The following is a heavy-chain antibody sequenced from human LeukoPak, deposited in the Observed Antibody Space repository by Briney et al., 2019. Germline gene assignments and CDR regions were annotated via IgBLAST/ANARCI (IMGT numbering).Heavy chain of an antibody. J-gene: IGHJ4*02. V-gene: IGHV1-2*02. D-gene: IGHD3-3*01. CDR2: INPNSGGT. Sequence: ASVKVSCKASGYTFNNYDINWVRQAPGQGLEWMGWINPNSGGTNYAQKFQGRVTMTRDTSISTAYMELSRLRSDDTAVYYCARGLRFLEWSDYYFDYWGQGTLVTVSS. CDR3: ARGLRFLEWSDYYFDY. CDR1: GYTFNNYD.